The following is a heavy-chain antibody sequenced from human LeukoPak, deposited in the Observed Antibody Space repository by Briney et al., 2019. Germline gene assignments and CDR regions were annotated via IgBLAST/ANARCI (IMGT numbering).Heavy chain of an antibody. Sequence: SVKVSCKASGGTFISYAISWVRQAPGQGLEWMGGIIPIFGTANYAQKFQGRVTITADESTSTAYMELSSLRSEDTAVYYCARDTDGELRFDPWGQGTLVTVSS. CDR1: GGTFISYA. V-gene: IGHV1-69*13. CDR3: ARDTDGELRFDP. J-gene: IGHJ5*02. CDR2: IIPIFGTA. D-gene: IGHD1-7*01.